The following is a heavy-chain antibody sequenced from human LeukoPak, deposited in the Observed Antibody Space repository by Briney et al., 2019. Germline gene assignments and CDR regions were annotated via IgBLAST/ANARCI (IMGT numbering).Heavy chain of an antibody. CDR3: ARGSHCSGGSCYSSDWFDP. J-gene: IGHJ5*02. V-gene: IGHV1-8*01. D-gene: IGHD2-15*01. CDR2: MNPNSGNT. CDR1: GYTFTSYD. Sequence: GASVKVSCKASGYTFTSYDINWVRQATGQGLEWMGWMNPNSGNTGYAQRFQGRVTMTRNTSISTAYMELGSLRSGDTAVYYCARGSHCSGGSCYSSDWFDPWGQGTLVTVSS.